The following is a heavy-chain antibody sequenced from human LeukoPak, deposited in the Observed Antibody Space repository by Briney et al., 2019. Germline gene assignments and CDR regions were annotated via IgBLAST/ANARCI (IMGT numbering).Heavy chain of an antibody. V-gene: IGHV3-23*01. CDR3: TRDQRGNWNDTPRY. CDR1: GFTFNKYG. CDR2: IRGSGIRT. Sequence: GGSLRLSCAASGFTFNKYGMSWVRQAPGKGLEWVSLIRGSGIRTYYADSVKGRFTISRDNSKNTLYLQMNSLRAEDTAIYYCTRDQRGNWNDTPRYWGQGTLVTVSS. D-gene: IGHD1-1*01. J-gene: IGHJ4*02.